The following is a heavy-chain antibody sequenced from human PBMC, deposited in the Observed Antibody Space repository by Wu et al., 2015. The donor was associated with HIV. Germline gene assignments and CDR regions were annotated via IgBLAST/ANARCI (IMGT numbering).Heavy chain of an antibody. CDR2: IIPMIGTA. CDR1: GDTFNNYG. Sequence: QVQLVQSGAEVRKPGSSVKVSCKASGDTFNNYGISWVRQAPGQGLEWMGGIIPMIGTAKYAQKVQDRVIITADESTSTAYMELSSLRSEDTAVYYCARRSVTPGXGWFDPWGQGTLVTVSS. V-gene: IGHV1-69*12. J-gene: IGHJ5*02. D-gene: IGHD4-17*01. CDR3: ARRSVTPGXGWFDP.